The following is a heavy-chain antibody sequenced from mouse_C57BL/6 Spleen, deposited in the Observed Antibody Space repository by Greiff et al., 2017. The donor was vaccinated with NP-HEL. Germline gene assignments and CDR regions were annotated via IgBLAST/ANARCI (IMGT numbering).Heavy chain of an antibody. CDR1: GYTFTSYW. CDR2: IDPSDSET. D-gene: IGHD1-1*01. CDR3: ARSLYGGFAY. J-gene: IGHJ3*01. Sequence: QVQLQQPGAELVRPGSSVKLSCKASGYTFTSYWMHWVKQRPIQGLEWIGNIDPSDSETHYNQKFKDKATLTVDKSSSTAYMPLSSLTSEDSAGYYCARSLYGGFAYWGQGTLVTVSA. V-gene: IGHV1-52*01.